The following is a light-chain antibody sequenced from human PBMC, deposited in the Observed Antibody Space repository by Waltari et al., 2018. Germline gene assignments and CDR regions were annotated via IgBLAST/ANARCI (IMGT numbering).Light chain of an antibody. Sequence: QAGLTQPPSVSKDLRQTATLTCTGNSNNVGDQGAAWLQQHQGHPPELLSYRNDNRPSGISGRVSASRAGNTASLTITGLQPEDEADYYCSAWDSSLSAWVFGGGTKLTVL. CDR3: SAWDSSLSAWV. V-gene: IGLV10-54*01. J-gene: IGLJ3*02. CDR1: SNNVGDQG. CDR2: RND.